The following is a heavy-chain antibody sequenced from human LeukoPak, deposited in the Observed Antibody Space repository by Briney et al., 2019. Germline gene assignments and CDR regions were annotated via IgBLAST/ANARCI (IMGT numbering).Heavy chain of an antibody. CDR3: ARAIAAAGTAPPGY. Sequence: SVKVSCKASGGTFSSHAISWVRQAPGQGLEWMGRIIPILGIANYAQKFQGRVTITADKSTSTAYMELSSLRSEDTAVYYCARAIAAAGTAPPGYWGQGTLVTVSS. D-gene: IGHD6-13*01. CDR2: IIPILGIA. CDR1: GGTFSSHA. V-gene: IGHV1-69*04. J-gene: IGHJ4*02.